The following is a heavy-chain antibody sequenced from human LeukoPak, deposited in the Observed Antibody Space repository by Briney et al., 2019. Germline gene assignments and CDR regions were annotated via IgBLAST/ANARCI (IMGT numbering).Heavy chain of an antibody. CDR2: ICGSGGCT. D-gene: IGHD6-19*01. CDR1: GFTFNAYA. Sequence: GGSLRLSCEASGFTFNAYAIYWVRQAPGKGLEWVSGICGSGGCTYYADSVKGRFTISRDNSKNTVYLQMNSLTADDTAVYYCAKTTVGYSSGRYPGWPADCWGQGTLVTVSS. J-gene: IGHJ4*02. CDR3: AKTTVGYSSGRYPGWPADC. V-gene: IGHV3-23*01.